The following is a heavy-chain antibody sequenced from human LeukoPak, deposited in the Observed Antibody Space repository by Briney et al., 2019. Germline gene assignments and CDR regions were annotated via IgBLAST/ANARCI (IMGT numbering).Heavy chain of an antibody. V-gene: IGHV3-23*01. Sequence: GGSLRLSCAASGFTFSTFAMIWVRQPPGKGLGWVSSIFPRGGEIHYADSVRGRFTIYRDNSKSILSLQMNSLRAEDTAIYYCATYRQVLLPFESWGQGTLVTVSS. CDR3: ATYRQVLLPFES. CDR1: GFTFSTFA. J-gene: IGHJ4*02. D-gene: IGHD5-18*01. CDR2: IFPRGGEI.